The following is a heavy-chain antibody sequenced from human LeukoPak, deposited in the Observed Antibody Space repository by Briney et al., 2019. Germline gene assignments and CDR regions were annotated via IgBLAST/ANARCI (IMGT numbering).Heavy chain of an antibody. CDR3: TRVGDGYNPNFDY. D-gene: IGHD5-24*01. V-gene: IGHV3-49*03. CDR1: GFTFGDYA. CDR2: IRSKAYGGTT. Sequence: GGSLRLSCTASGFTFGDYAMSWFRQAPGKGLEWVGFIRSKAYGGTTEYAASVKGRFTISRDDSKSIAYLQMNSLKTEDTAVYYCTRVGDGYNPNFDYWGREPWSPSPQ. J-gene: IGHJ4*02.